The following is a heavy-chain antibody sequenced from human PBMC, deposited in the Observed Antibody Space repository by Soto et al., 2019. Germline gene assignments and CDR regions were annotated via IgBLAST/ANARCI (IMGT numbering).Heavy chain of an antibody. CDR1: GFTFSSYG. CDR3: ARDTMSDIVVVPAAMGWFDP. Sequence: GGSLRLSCAASGFTFSSYGMHWVRQAPGKGLEWVAVIWYDGSNKYYADSVKGRFTISRDNSKNTLYLQMNSLRAEDTAVYYCARDTMSDIVVVPAAMGWFDPWGQGTLVTVSS. D-gene: IGHD2-2*01. V-gene: IGHV3-33*01. J-gene: IGHJ5*02. CDR2: IWYDGSNK.